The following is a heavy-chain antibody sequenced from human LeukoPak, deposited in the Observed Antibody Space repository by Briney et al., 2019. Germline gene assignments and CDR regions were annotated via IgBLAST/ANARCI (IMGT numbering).Heavy chain of an antibody. V-gene: IGHV3-21*01. CDR2: ISSSSSYI. CDR3: ARDYMVRGVIGY. Sequence: PGGSLRLSCAASGFTFSSYSMNWVRQAPGTGLEWVSSISSSSSYIYYADSVKGRFTISRDNAQNSLYLQMNSLRAEDTAVYYCARDYMVRGVIGYWGQGTLVTVSS. CDR1: GFTFSSYS. J-gene: IGHJ4*02. D-gene: IGHD3-10*01.